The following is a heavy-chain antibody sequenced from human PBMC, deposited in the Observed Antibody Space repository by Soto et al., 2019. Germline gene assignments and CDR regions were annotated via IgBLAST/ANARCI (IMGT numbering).Heavy chain of an antibody. Sequence: SETLSLTCTVSGGSSGSSSYYWGWIRQPPGKGLEWIGSIYYSGSTYYNPSLKSRVTISVDTSKNQFSLKLSSVTAADTAVYYCARLWGWFGDYWGQGTLVTVS. D-gene: IGHD3-10*01. V-gene: IGHV4-39*01. CDR1: GGSSGSSSYY. CDR2: IYYSGST. CDR3: ARLWGWFGDY. J-gene: IGHJ4*02.